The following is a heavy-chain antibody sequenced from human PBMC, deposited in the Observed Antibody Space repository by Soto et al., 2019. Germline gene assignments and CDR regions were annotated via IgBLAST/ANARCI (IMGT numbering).Heavy chain of an antibody. CDR2: IYYSGST. J-gene: IGHJ4*02. V-gene: IGHV4-59*01. D-gene: IGHD5-12*01. CDR3: ARVSVGVATIPYYFDY. Sequence: SETLSLTCTVSVGSISSYYWSWIRQPPGKGLEWIGYIYYSGSTNYNPSLKSRVTISVDTSKNQFSLKLSSVTAADTAVYYCARVSVGVATIPYYFDYWGQGTLVTVSS. CDR1: VGSISSYY.